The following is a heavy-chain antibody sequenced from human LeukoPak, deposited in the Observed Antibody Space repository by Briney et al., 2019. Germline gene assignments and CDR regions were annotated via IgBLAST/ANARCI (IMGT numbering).Heavy chain of an antibody. CDR1: GYTFTSYD. CDR3: ARRGYQLLYSTWYFDY. CDR2: MNPNSGNT. J-gene: IGHJ4*02. V-gene: IGHV1-8*01. D-gene: IGHD2-2*02. Sequence: GASVKVSCKASGYTFTSYDINWVRQATGQGLEWMGWMNPNSGNTGYAQKFQGRVTITRNTSISTAYMELSSLRSEDTAVYYCARRGYQLLYSTWYFDYWGQGTLVTVSS.